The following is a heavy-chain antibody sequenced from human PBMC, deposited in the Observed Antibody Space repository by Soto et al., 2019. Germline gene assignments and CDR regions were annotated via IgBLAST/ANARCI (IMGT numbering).Heavy chain of an antibody. D-gene: IGHD4-4*01. CDR2: INHSGST. CDR3: AGKNTVTTYYYYYGMDV. Sequence: SETLSLTCAVYGGSFSGYHWSWIRQPPGKGLEWIGEINHSGSTNYNPSLKSRVTISVDTSKNQFSLKLSSVTAADTAVYYCAGKNTVTTYYYYYGMDVWGQGTTVTVSS. J-gene: IGHJ6*02. V-gene: IGHV4-34*01. CDR1: GGSFSGYH.